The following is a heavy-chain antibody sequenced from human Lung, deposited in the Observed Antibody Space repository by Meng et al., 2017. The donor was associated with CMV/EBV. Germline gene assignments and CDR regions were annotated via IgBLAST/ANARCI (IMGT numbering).Heavy chain of an antibody. D-gene: IGHD3-10*01. Sequence: SCAASGFTVSDNYMSWVRQAPGKGLEWVSVIYSGGSTYYADSVKGRFTISRDNSKNTLYLQMNSLRAEDTAVYYCARDLEWFGSGGYFGMDVWGQGXTVTVSS. J-gene: IGHJ6*02. CDR2: IYSGGST. V-gene: IGHV3-66*02. CDR3: ARDLEWFGSGGYFGMDV. CDR1: GFTVSDNY.